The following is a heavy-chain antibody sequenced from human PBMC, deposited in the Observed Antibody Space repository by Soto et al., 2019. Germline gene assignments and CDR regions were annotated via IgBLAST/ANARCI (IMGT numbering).Heavy chain of an antibody. V-gene: IGHV3-11*01. D-gene: IGHD2-2*01. CDR3: AREGCSSTSCYYFDY. Sequence: PGGSLRLSCAASGFTFSDYYMSWIRQAPGKGLEWVSYISSSGSTIYYADSVKGRFTISRDNAKNSLYLQMNSLRAEDTAVYYCAREGCSSTSCYYFDYWGQGTLVTVSS. CDR1: GFTFSDYY. J-gene: IGHJ4*02. CDR2: ISSSGSTI.